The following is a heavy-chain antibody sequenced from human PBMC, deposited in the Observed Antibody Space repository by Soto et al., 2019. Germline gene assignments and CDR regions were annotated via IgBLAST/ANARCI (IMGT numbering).Heavy chain of an antibody. V-gene: IGHV1-69*01. CDR2: IIPIFGTA. D-gene: IGHD6-25*01. J-gene: IGHJ6*02. Sequence: QVQLVQSGAEVKKPGSSVKVSCKASGGTFSSYAISWVRQAPGQGLEWMGGIIPIFGTANYAQKFQGRVTITADESTSTAYMEMSSLRYEDTAVYYCASMRYSSVSYYYGMDVWGQGTTVTVSS. CDR1: GGTFSSYA. CDR3: ASMRYSSVSYYYGMDV.